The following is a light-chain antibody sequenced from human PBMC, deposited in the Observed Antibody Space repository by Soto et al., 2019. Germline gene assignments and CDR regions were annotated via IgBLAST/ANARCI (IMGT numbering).Light chain of an antibody. CDR3: QQYNSYSGT. J-gene: IGKJ1*01. Sequence: IQMTQSPSTLSASVGDRVTIICRASQSISSWLAWYQQKPGKAPKLLIYDASSLESGVPSRFSGSGSGTEVTLTISSLQPDDVATYYGQQYNSYSGTFGQGTKVDIK. V-gene: IGKV1-5*02. CDR2: DAS. CDR1: QSISSW.